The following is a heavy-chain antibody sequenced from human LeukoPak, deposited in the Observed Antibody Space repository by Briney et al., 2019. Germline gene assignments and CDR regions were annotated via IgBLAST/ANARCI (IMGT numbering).Heavy chain of an antibody. CDR3: TGYDF. CDR2: IRSKANSYAT. J-gene: IGHJ4*02. V-gene: IGHV3-73*01. D-gene: IGHD3-3*01. Sequence: GGSLRLSCAASGFTVSSNYMSWVRQAPGKGLEWIGRIRSKANSYATAYAASVKGRFTISRDDSKNTAYLQMNSLKTEDTAVYYCTGYDFWGQGTLVTVSS. CDR1: GFTVSSNY.